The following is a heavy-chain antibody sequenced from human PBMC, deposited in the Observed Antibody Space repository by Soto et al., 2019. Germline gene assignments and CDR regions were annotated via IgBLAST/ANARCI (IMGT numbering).Heavy chain of an antibody. D-gene: IGHD5-18*01. Sequence: QVQLVQSGAEVKKPGSSVKVSCKASGGTFSSYAISWVRQAPGQGLEWMGGIIPIFGTANYAEKFQGRVTITADESTSTAYMELSSLRSVDTAVCYCARDDVDTAMPYGMDVWGQGTTVTVSS. CDR2: IIPIFGTA. CDR1: GGTFSSYA. J-gene: IGHJ6*02. V-gene: IGHV1-69*12. CDR3: ARDDVDTAMPYGMDV.